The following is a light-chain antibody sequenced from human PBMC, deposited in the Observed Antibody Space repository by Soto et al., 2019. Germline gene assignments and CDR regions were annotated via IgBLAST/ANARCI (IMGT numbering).Light chain of an antibody. J-gene: IGKJ1*01. V-gene: IGKV1-9*01. Sequence: DIQLTQSPSFLSASVGDRVTITCRASQGISSYLAWYQQKPGKAPKLLIYAASTLQSGVPSRFSGSGSGTAFTLTISSLQPEDFATYYCQQLNSYPWTFGQGTKVEIK. CDR2: AAS. CDR3: QQLNSYPWT. CDR1: QGISSY.